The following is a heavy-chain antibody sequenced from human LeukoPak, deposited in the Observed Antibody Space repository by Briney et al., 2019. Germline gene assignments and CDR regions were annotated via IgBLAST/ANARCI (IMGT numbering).Heavy chain of an antibody. CDR3: ARLPYYYDSSGRYGDY. D-gene: IGHD3-22*01. J-gene: IGHJ4*02. CDR2: IYYSGST. CDR1: GGSISSSSYY. Sequence: TSETLSLTCTVSGGSISSSSYYWGWIRQPPGKGLEWIGSIYYSGSTYYNPSLKSRVTISVDTSKNQFSLKLSSVTAADTAVYYCARLPYYYDSSGRYGDYWGQGTLVTVSS. V-gene: IGHV4-39*01.